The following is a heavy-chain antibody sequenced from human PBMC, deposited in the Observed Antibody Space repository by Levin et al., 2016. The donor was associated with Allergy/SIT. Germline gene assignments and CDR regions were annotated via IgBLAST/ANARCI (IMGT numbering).Heavy chain of an antibody. V-gene: IGHV4-59*01. Sequence: WIRQPPGKGLEWIGYIYYSGSTNYNPSLKSRVTISVDTSKNQFSLKLSSVTAADTAVYYCARDYGDYPLDYWGQGTLVTVSS. D-gene: IGHD4-17*01. J-gene: IGHJ4*02. CDR3: ARDYGDYPLDY. CDR2: IYYSGST.